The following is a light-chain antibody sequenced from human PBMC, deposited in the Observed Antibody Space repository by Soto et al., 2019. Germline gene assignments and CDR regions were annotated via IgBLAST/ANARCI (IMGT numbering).Light chain of an antibody. CDR3: ETWDSSLGVA. CDR1: SSNIGNNY. CDR2: DNN. Sequence: QSVLTQPPSVSAAPGQTVTISCSGSSSNIGNNYVSWYQQLPGTAPKLLIYDNNQRPSGIPDRFSGSKSGTSATLGITGLQTGDEADYYCETWDSSLGVAFGGGTKLTVL. J-gene: IGLJ2*01. V-gene: IGLV1-51*01.